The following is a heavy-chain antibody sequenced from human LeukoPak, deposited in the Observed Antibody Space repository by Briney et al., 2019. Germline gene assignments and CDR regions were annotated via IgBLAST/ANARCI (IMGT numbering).Heavy chain of an antibody. V-gene: IGHV4-39*01. Sequence: SETLSLTCNVSGGSISRSSCDWGWIRQPPGKGLEWIGSIYYSGSTYYNPSLKGRVSLSEDTSKNQFSLKLSSVSAANMAVYYCARPTIAAARGVFDIWGQGTMVTVSS. CDR1: GGSISRSSCD. J-gene: IGHJ3*02. CDR3: ARPTIAAARGVFDI. CDR2: IYYSGST. D-gene: IGHD6-25*01.